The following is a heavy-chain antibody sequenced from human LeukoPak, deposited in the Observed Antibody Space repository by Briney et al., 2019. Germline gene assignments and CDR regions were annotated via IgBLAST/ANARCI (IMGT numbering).Heavy chain of an antibody. CDR3: ARREPSYSSSWALDY. CDR2: IYPSDSDT. J-gene: IGHJ4*02. CDR1: GYSFTNYW. D-gene: IGHD6-13*01. V-gene: IGHV5-51*01. Sequence: GESLKISCKGSGYSFTNYWIGWVRQMPGKGLEWMGSIYPSDSDTRYSPSFQGQVTISADKSTTTAYLQWSSLKASDTAIYYCARREPSYSSSWALDYWGQGTLVTVSS.